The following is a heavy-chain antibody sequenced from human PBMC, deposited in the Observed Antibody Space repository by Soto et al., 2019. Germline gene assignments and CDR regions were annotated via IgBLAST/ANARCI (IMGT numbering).Heavy chain of an antibody. D-gene: IGHD4-17*01. V-gene: IGHV1-69*01. Sequence: QVQLVQSGAEVKKPGSSVKVSCKASADTFNSYSLSWLRQAPGQRLEWMGGITPVFGTADYAQSFEDRLTITADDSTSTVYMELSSLRSDDTADYYCAGSLEGTTVTNWFDPWGQGALVTVSS. J-gene: IGHJ5*02. CDR2: ITPVFGTA. CDR1: ADTFNSYS. CDR3: AGSLEGTTVTNWFDP.